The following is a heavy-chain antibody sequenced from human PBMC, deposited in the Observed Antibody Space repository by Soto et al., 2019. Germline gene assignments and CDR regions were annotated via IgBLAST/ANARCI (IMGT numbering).Heavy chain of an antibody. J-gene: IGHJ6*02. CDR2: IRSKANNYAT. D-gene: IGHD2-2*01. V-gene: IGHV3-73*01. CDR1: GFTFSDSA. Sequence: GGSLRLSCAASGFTFSDSAMHWVRQASGKGLEWVGRIRSKANNYATAYAASVRGRFTISRDDSENTAYLQINSLKTEDTAVYYCTRQLGYCTGISCYAAGYYYGMDVWGQGTTVTVSS. CDR3: TRQLGYCTGISCYAAGYYYGMDV.